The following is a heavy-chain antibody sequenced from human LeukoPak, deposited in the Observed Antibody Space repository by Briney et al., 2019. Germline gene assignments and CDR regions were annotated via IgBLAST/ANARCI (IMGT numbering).Heavy chain of an antibody. V-gene: IGHV1-24*01. CDR3: ATSYTSDDSRYTLFDY. D-gene: IGHD3-22*01. CDR2: FEPEDGET. J-gene: IGHJ4*02. Sequence: ASVKVSCKVSGYTLTELSMHWVRQAPGKGLEWMGGFEPEDGETIYAQKFQGRVTMTEDTSTDTAYMELSSLRSEDTAVYYCATSYTSDDSRYTLFDYWGQGTLVTVSS. CDR1: GYTLTELS.